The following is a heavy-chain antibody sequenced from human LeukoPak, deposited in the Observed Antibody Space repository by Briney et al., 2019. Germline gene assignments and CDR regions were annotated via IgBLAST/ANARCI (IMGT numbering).Heavy chain of an antibody. J-gene: IGHJ5*02. D-gene: IGHD3-3*01. CDR1: GFTFSSYA. CDR3: AKGATGYDFWSGYYNWLDP. CDR2: ISGSGGST. V-gene: IGHV3-23*01. Sequence: PGGSLRLSCAASGFTFSSYAMSWVRQAPGKGLEWVSAISGSGGSTYYADSVKGRFTISRDNSKNTLYLQMNSLRAEDTAVYYCAKGATGYDFWSGYYNWLDPWGQGTLVTVPS.